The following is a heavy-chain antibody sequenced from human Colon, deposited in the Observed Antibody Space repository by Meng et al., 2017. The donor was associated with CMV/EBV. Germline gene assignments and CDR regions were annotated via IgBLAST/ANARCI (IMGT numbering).Heavy chain of an antibody. CDR1: GFSFEAYS. D-gene: IGHD3-3*01. CDR3: ARDDFWSGYYMGKNYFDY. CDR2: ISSSSTYI. V-gene: IGHV3-21*01. Sequence: GESLKISCVASGFSFEAYSINWVRQAPGRGLEWVSSISSSSTYIYYADSVKGRFTISRDNAKNSLYLQMNSLRAEDTAVYYCARDDFWSGYYMGKNYFDYWGQGTLVTVSS. J-gene: IGHJ4*02.